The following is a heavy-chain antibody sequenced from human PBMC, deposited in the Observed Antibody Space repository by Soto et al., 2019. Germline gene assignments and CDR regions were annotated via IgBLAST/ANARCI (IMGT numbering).Heavy chain of an antibody. CDR1: GFTFSSYG. D-gene: IGHD3-9*01. V-gene: IGHV3-30*03. CDR3: ARDALGQYYDILTGPDY. Sequence: PGGSLRLSCAASGFTFSSYGMHWVRQAPGKGLEWVAVISYDGSNKYYADSVKGRFTISRDNSKNTLYLQMNSLRAEDTAVYYCARDALGQYYDILTGPDYWGQGTLVTVSS. CDR2: ISYDGSNK. J-gene: IGHJ4*02.